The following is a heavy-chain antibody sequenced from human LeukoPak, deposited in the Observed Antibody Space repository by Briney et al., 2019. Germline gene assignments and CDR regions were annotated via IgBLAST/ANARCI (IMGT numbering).Heavy chain of an antibody. CDR3: AREGYNWNDTQVYYYYMDV. CDR2: MNPNSGNT. Sequence: ASVKVSCKASGYTFTSYDINWVRQATGQGLEWMGWMNPNSGNTGYAQKFQGRVTMTRNTSISTAYMELSSLRSEDTAVYYCAREGYNWNDTQVYYYYMDVWGKGTMVTVSS. CDR1: GYTFTSYD. D-gene: IGHD1-1*01. J-gene: IGHJ6*03. V-gene: IGHV1-8*01.